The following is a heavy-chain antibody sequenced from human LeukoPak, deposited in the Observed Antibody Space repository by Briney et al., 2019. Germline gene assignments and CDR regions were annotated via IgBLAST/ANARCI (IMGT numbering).Heavy chain of an antibody. CDR3: AKSRSGGATPYYFDY. D-gene: IGHD1-26*01. CDR2: IGHDGRNK. Sequence: PGGSLRLSCEASGITFSNSGMHWVRQAPGKGLEWVAYIGHDGRNKFYTESVRGRFTISGDNSMKMAYLQMNSLRTEDTAIYFCAKSRSGGATPYYFDYWGQGTLVTVSS. V-gene: IGHV3-30*02. CDR1: GITFSNSG. J-gene: IGHJ4*02.